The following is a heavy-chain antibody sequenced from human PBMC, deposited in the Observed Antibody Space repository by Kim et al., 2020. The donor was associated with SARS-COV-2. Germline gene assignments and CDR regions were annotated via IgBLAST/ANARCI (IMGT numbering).Heavy chain of an antibody. Sequence: SETLSLTCTVSGGSISSYYWSWIRQPPGKGLEWIGYIYYSGSTKYNPSLKSRVTISVDTSKNQFSLKLSSVTAADTAVYYCARVDWAPHYYGSGSQKPPRVYYGMDVWGQGTTVTVSS. CDR3: ARVDWAPHYYGSGSQKPPRVYYGMDV. V-gene: IGHV4-59*01. D-gene: IGHD3-10*01. J-gene: IGHJ6*02. CDR1: GGSISSYY. CDR2: IYYSGST.